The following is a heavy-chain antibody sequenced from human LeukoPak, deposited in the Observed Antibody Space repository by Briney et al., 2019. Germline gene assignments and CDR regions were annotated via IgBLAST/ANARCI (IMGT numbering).Heavy chain of an antibody. CDR3: YGSGSYYPFDY. CDR1: GFTFSSYW. J-gene: IGHJ4*02. Sequence: GGSLRLSCAASGFTFSSYWMSWVRQAPGKGLEWVANIKQDGSEKYYVDSVKGRFTISRDNSKNTLYLQMNSLRAEDTAVYYCYGSGSYYPFDYWGQGTLVTVSS. CDR2: IKQDGSEK. V-gene: IGHV3-7*01. D-gene: IGHD3-10*01.